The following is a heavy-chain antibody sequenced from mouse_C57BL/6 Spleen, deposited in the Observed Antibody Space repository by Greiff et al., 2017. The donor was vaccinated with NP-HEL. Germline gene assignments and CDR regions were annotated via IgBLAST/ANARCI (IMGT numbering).Heavy chain of an antibody. D-gene: IGHD2-3*01. Sequence: VHVKQSGTVLARPGASVKMSCKTSGYTFTSYWMHWVKQRPGQGLEWIGAIYPGNSDTSYNQKFKGKAKLTAVTSASTAYMELSSLTNEDSAVYYCTKRDAGYYGWYFDVWGTGTTVTVSS. V-gene: IGHV1-5*01. CDR2: IYPGNSDT. CDR3: TKRDAGYYGWYFDV. J-gene: IGHJ1*03. CDR1: GYTFTSYW.